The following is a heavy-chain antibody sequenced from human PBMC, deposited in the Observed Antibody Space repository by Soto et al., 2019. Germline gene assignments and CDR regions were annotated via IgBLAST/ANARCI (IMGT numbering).Heavy chain of an antibody. CDR3: TKNSAYALGY. Sequence: PSEPLYLTCDVSRYSINNNNWWRWVRQPPGGGLEWIGELHHGGSTNYNPSLESRVTFSVDISKNQFFLKLSSVTAADTAVYYCTKNSAYALGYWGQGALVTVS. V-gene: IGHV4-4*02. J-gene: IGHJ4*02. CDR1: RYSINNNNW. D-gene: IGHD5-12*01. CDR2: LHHGGST.